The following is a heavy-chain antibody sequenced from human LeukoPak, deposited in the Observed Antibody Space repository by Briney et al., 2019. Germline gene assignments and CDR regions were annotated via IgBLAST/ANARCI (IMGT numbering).Heavy chain of an antibody. CDR1: GGSISSSSYY. J-gene: IGHJ5*02. V-gene: IGHV4-39*01. CDR3: ARHSYYDILTGYYKKRENWFDP. Sequence: SETLSLTCTVSGGSISSSSYYWGWIRQPPGKGLEWIGSIYYSGSTYYNPSLKSRVTISVDTSKNQFSLKLSSVTAADTAVYYCARHSYYDILTGYYKKRENWFDPWGQGTLVTVSS. CDR2: IYYSGST. D-gene: IGHD3-9*01.